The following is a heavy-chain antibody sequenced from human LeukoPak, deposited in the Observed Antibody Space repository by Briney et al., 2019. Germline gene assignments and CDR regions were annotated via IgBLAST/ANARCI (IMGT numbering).Heavy chain of an antibody. CDR3: ARGASGWSFDY. Sequence: GGSLRLSCAASGFTFSSYAMDWVRQAPGKGQEWVSAISGRGENTYYADSVKGRFTISRDNSKNTLYLQMNSLRAEDTAVYYCARGASGWSFDYWGQGTLVTVSS. D-gene: IGHD6-19*01. V-gene: IGHV3-23*01. CDR1: GFTFSSYA. CDR2: ISGRGENT. J-gene: IGHJ4*02.